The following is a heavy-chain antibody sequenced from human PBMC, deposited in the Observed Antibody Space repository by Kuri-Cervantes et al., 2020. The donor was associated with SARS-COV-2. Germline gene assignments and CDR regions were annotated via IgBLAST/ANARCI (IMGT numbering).Heavy chain of an antibody. Sequence: SETLSLXCTVSGXSXSSYYWSWIRXXAGKGXEWIXGIYXSGSTNYNPXLKSXXTMSVDTSKNQFSLXXSSVTAADTGGXYCARERYXXGSAFDIWGQGTMVTVSS. D-gene: IGHD1-26*01. CDR3: ARERYXXGSAFDI. CDR1: GXSXSSYY. V-gene: IGHV4-4*07. CDR2: IYXSGST. J-gene: IGHJ3*02.